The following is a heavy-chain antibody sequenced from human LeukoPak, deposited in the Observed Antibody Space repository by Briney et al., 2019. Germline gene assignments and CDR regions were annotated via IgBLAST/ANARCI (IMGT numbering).Heavy chain of an antibody. V-gene: IGHV3-23*01. D-gene: IGHD1-20*01. CDR3: AKPAGWDITYFDY. CDR2: ISGSGDT. Sequence: GGSLRLSCAASGFTFSSYAMSWVRQAPGKGLVWVSGISGSGDTYYGDSVKGRFTISRDNSKNTLYLQMNSLRAEDTAVYYCAKPAGWDITYFDYWGQGTLVTVSS. CDR1: GFTFSSYA. J-gene: IGHJ4*02.